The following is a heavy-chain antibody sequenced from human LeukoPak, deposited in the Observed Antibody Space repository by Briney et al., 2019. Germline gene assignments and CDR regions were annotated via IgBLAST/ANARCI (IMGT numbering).Heavy chain of an antibody. V-gene: IGHV3-30-3*01. CDR2: VSYDVNNK. D-gene: IGHD6-6*01. J-gene: IGHJ6*03. Sequence: GRSLRLSCAASGFIFSSFALHWVRQAPGKGLEWLAVVSYDVNNKYYADSVKGRFTISRDDSKNTLYLQMNALRAEDTAVYFCARDPGIAARLHYYYMDVWGKGTTVTVSS. CDR3: ARDPGIAARLHYYYMDV. CDR1: GFIFSSFA.